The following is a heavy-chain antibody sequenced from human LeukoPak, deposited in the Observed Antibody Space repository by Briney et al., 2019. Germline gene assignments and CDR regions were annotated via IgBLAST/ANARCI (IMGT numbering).Heavy chain of an antibody. V-gene: IGHV3-23*01. J-gene: IGHJ4*02. CDR3: AKRGDCSGTCTYDY. Sequence: AGGSLRLSCAASGFPFNSYVMTWVRQAPGKGLEWVSIVGGRGVKTYYADSVKGRFTISRDNSKNTVYLQMNSLRAEDTAVYYCAKRGDCSGTCTYDYWGQGTLVTVSS. CDR2: VGGRGVKT. D-gene: IGHD2-15*01. CDR1: GFPFNSYV.